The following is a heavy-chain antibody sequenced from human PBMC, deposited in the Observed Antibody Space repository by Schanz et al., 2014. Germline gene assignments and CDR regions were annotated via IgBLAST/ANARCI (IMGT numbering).Heavy chain of an antibody. Sequence: VQLLESGGGLVQPGGSLRLSCAASGFTFNSYAMTWVRQAPGQGLEWVAVISYDGSNKYYADSVKGRFTISRDNSKNTLYLQMNSLRADDTAVYVCARAHGNNWYGKGLDYWGQGTQVTVSS. D-gene: IGHD1-1*01. CDR3: ARAHGNNWYGKGLDY. V-gene: IGHV3-30-3*01. CDR1: GFTFNSYA. CDR2: ISYDGSNK. J-gene: IGHJ4*02.